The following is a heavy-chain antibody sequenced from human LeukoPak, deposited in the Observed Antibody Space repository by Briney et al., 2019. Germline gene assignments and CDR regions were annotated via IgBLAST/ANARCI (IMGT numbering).Heavy chain of an antibody. CDR2: MNPNSGNT. CDR3: ARGYDYYYYHYMDV. Sequence: ASVKVSCKASGYTFTSYDINWVRQATGQGLEWMGWMNPNSGNTGYAQKFLGRVTITRNTSISTAYMELSSLRSEDTAVYYCARGYDYYYYHYMDVWGKGTTVTVSS. V-gene: IGHV1-8*03. CDR1: GYTFTSYD. J-gene: IGHJ6*03. D-gene: IGHD4-17*01.